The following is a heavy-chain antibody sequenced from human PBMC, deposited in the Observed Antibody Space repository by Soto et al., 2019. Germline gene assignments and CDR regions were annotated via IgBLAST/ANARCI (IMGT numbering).Heavy chain of an antibody. CDR1: KFNFSTYA. J-gene: IGHJ4*02. V-gene: IGHV3-23*01. CDR2: ISVGGGIT. CDR3: AKDPNSDYLGAFDS. Sequence: EVQLLESGGGLVRPGGSLRLSCGGSKFNFSTYAMTWVRQAPGKGLEWVSGISVGGGITKYADSVKGRFTISRDNSQNTLYLQMNSLTAEDTAIYYCAKDPNSDYLGAFDSWGQGTLVTVSS. D-gene: IGHD3-16*01.